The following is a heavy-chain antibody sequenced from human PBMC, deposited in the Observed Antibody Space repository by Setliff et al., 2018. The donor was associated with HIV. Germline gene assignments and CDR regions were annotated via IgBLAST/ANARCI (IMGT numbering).Heavy chain of an antibody. CDR2: IYPGDFVT. V-gene: IGHV5-51*01. CDR3: TRRRRAPGIEDLEAY. D-gene: IGHD1-26*01. J-gene: IGHJ4*02. CDR1: GYSFTNYW. Sequence: GESLKISCQASGYSFTNYWIGWVRQMPGKGLEWIGVIYPGDFVTRYGPSFQGQVFISADRSITTAYLQWDSLKASDTAMYYCTRRRRAPGIEDLEAYWGQGTLVTV.